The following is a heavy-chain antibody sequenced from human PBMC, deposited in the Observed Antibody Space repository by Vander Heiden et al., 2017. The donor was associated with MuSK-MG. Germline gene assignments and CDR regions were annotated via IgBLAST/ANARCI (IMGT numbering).Heavy chain of an antibody. Sequence: EVQLVESGEGLVQPGGSLRLSCAASGFTFSSYAMHWVRQAPGKGLEYVSAISSNGGSTYYADSVKGRFTISRDNSKNTLYLQMGSLRAEDMAVYYCARGTDYYDSSGYSYYFDYWGQGTLVTVSS. J-gene: IGHJ4*02. V-gene: IGHV3-64*02. D-gene: IGHD3-22*01. CDR3: ARGTDYYDSSGYSYYFDY. CDR1: GFTFSSYA. CDR2: ISSNGGST.